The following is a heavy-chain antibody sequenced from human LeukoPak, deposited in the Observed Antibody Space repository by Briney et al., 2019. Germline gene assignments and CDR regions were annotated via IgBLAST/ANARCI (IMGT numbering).Heavy chain of an antibody. D-gene: IGHD3-10*02. V-gene: IGHV4-38-2*01. J-gene: IGHJ4*02. CDR3: ARNVSTGYFDY. Sequence: SETLSLTCGVSGYPISNTYYWGWIRQPPGKGLEWIASIYNSGSTYYNPSLKSRVTISVDTSKNQFSLKLSSVTAADTAVYYCARNVSTGYFDYWGQGTLVTVSS. CDR2: IYNSGST. CDR1: GYPISNTYY.